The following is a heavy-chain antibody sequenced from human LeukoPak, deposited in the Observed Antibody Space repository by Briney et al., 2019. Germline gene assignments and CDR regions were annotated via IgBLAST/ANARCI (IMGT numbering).Heavy chain of an antibody. D-gene: IGHD2-15*01. V-gene: IGHV3-23*01. J-gene: IGHJ6*02. CDR1: GFTFSSYG. CDR2: ISGSGGST. Sequence: GGSLRLSCAASGFTFSSYGMHWVRQAPGKGLEWVSAISGSGGSTYYADSVKGRFTISRNNSKNTLYLQMNSLRAEDTAVYYCAKPFPFSAAHYYYYGMDVWGQGTTVTVPS. CDR3: AKPFPFSAAHYYYYGMDV.